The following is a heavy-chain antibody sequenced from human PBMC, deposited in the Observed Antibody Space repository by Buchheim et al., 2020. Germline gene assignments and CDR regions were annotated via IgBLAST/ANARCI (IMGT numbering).Heavy chain of an antibody. D-gene: IGHD3-22*01. CDR1: GFTFSSYG. Sequence: QVQLVESGGGVVQPGRSLRLSCAASGFTFSSYGMHWVRQAPGKGLEWVAVISYDGSNKYYADSVKGRFTISRDNSKNTLYLQMNSLRAEDTAVYYCYYYDSSGYYAYYMDVWGKGTT. CDR3: YYYDSSGYYAYYMDV. CDR2: ISYDGSNK. J-gene: IGHJ6*03. V-gene: IGHV3-30*03.